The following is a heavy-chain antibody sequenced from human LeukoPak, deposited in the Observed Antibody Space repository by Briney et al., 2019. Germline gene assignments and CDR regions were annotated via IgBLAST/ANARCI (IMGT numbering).Heavy chain of an antibody. J-gene: IGHJ4*02. D-gene: IGHD3-3*01. V-gene: IGHV3-20*04. Sequence: PGGSLRLSCAASGFTFDDYGMSWVRQAPGKGLEWVSGINWNGGSTGYADSVKGRFTISRDNAKNSLYLQMNSLRAEDTALYYCARAEYYDFWSGLFDYWGQGTLVTVSS. CDR3: ARAEYYDFWSGLFDY. CDR1: GFTFDDYG. CDR2: INWNGGST.